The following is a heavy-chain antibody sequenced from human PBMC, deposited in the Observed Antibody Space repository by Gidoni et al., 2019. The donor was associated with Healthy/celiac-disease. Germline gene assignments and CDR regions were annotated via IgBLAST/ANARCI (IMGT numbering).Heavy chain of an antibody. Sequence: QVQLQESGPGLVKPSETLSLTCAVSGYSISSGYYWGWIRQPPGKGLEWIGSIYHSGSTYYNPSLKSRVTISVDTSKNQFSLKLSSVTAADTAVYYCASAGDGWGTFDYWGQGTLVTVSS. CDR1: GYSISSGYY. CDR3: ASAGDGWGTFDY. D-gene: IGHD3-16*01. V-gene: IGHV4-38-2*01. J-gene: IGHJ4*02. CDR2: IYHSGST.